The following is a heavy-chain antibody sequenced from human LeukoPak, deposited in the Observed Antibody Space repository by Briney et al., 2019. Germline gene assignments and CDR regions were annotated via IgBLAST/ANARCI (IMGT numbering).Heavy chain of an antibody. CDR2: ISGSGCST. V-gene: IGHV3-23*01. J-gene: IGHJ5*02. CDR1: GFTFSSYA. Sequence: GASLRLSCAASGFTFSSYAMSWVRQAPGKGLEWVSAISGSGCSTYYADSVKGRFTISGDNSKNTLYLQMYSLRAEDTAVYYCAKDLSSSGWLQGWFDPWGQGTLVTVSS. CDR3: AKDLSSSGWLQGWFDP. D-gene: IGHD6-19*01.